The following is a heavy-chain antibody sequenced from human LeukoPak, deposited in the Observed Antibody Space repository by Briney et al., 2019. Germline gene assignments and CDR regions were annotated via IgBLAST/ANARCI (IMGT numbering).Heavy chain of an antibody. CDR2: INPNSGGT. CDR1: GGTFSSYA. J-gene: IGHJ4*02. D-gene: IGHD7-27*01. V-gene: IGHV1-2*02. CDR3: TRGIAETGAAAPSGY. Sequence: ASVKVSCKASGGTFSSYAISWVRQAPGQGLEWMGWINPNSGGTDSAQKFQGRVTMTRDTSISTAFMELGRLRSDDTAVYYCTRGIAETGAAAPSGYWGQGTLVTVSS.